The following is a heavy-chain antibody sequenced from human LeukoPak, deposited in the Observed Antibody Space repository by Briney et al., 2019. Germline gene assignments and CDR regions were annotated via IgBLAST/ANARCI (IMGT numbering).Heavy chain of an antibody. CDR3: ARAGPPTYYYGSGSYVAAFDI. V-gene: IGHV1-69*04. J-gene: IGHJ3*02. CDR2: IIPILGIA. D-gene: IGHD3-10*01. CDR1: GGTFISYA. Sequence: SVKVSCKASGGTFISYAISWVRQAPGQGLEWMGRIIPILGIANYAQKFQGRVTITADKSTSTAYMELSSLRSEDTAVYYCARAGPPTYYYGSGSYVAAFDIWGQGTMVTVSS.